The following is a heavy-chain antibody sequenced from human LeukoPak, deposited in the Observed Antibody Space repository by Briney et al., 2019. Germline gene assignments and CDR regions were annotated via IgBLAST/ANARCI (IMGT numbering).Heavy chain of an antibody. Sequence: GGSLRLSCAASGSTFSSYAMSWGRKAPGKGLEWVSAISGSGGSTYYADSVKGRFTISRDNSKNTLYLQMNSLRAEDTAIYYCAKEWKVRGVITAGFDYGGQGTLVTVSS. D-gene: IGHD3-10*01. V-gene: IGHV3-23*01. J-gene: IGHJ4*02. CDR2: ISGSGGST. CDR1: GSTFSSYA. CDR3: AKEWKVRGVITAGFDY.